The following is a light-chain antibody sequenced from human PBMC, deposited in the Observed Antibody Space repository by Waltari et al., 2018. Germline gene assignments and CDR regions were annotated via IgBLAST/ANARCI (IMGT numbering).Light chain of an antibody. CDR2: QDT. J-gene: IGLJ3*02. Sequence: FDLTQPSSVSVSPGQTARLTCPGAIATKKYTRWFQQKPGRAPLLLIYQDTERPLGIPERFSGSISGTTITLTITGAQFEDEADYHCFSAADDFWVFGGGTKLTVL. CDR3: FSAADDFWV. V-gene: IGLV3-27*01. CDR1: IATKKY.